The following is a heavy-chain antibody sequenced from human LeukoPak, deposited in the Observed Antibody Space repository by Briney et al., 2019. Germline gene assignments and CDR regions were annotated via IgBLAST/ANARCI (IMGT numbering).Heavy chain of an antibody. J-gene: IGHJ4*02. D-gene: IGHD2-15*01. V-gene: IGHV3-23*01. Sequence: PGGSLRLSCAASGFTFSSYAMSWVRQAPGKGLEWVSAISGSGGSTYYADSVKGRFTISRDNSKNTLYLQMNSLRAEDTAIYYCARRAGSYSHSYDYWGQGTLVTVSS. CDR3: ARRAGSYSHSYDY. CDR1: GFTFSSYA. CDR2: ISGSGGST.